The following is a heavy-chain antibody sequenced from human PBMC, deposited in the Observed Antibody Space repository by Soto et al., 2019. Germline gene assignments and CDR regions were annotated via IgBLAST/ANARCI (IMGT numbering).Heavy chain of an antibody. Sequence: SETLSLTCTVSGGSISSCGYYWSWIRQHPVKGLEWIGYIYYSGSTYYNPSLKSRVTISVDTSKNQFSLKLSSVAAADTAVYYCARVRGGGPFDDWGQGTLVTVSS. J-gene: IGHJ4*02. D-gene: IGHD1-26*01. CDR1: GGSISSCGYY. CDR2: IYYSGST. V-gene: IGHV4-31*03. CDR3: ARVRGGGPFDD.